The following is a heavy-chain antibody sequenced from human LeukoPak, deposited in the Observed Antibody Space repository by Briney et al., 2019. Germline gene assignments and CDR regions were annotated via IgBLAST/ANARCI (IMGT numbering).Heavy chain of an antibody. D-gene: IGHD3-16*01. CDR3: ARDRLYPRPPFGDYYYGMDV. J-gene: IGHJ6*02. V-gene: IGHV3-53*01. CDR1: GFTVSSNH. CDR2: IYSGGST. Sequence: GGSLRLSCAASGFTVSSNHMSWVRQAPGKGLEWVSVIYSGGSTYYADSVKGRFTISRDNSKNTLYLQMNSLRAEDTAVYYCARDRLYPRPPFGDYYYGMDVWGQGTTVTVSS.